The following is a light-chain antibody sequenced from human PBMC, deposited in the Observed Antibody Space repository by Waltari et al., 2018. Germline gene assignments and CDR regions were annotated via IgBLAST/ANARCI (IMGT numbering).Light chain of an antibody. CDR3: SSRDSGAHRHV. CDR1: STRSYY. Sequence: SYEPTSYSPLSDALVQTVTISCRGDSTRSYYAVWYKQKAGQAPIHVIYGQNNRPSGIPDRFSGSYSGLTASLTITGAQAEDETDYYCSSRDSGAHRHVFETGTKVTVL. CDR2: GQN. V-gene: IGLV3-19*01. J-gene: IGLJ1*01.